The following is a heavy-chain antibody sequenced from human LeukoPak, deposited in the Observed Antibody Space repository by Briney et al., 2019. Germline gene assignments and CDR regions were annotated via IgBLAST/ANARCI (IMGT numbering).Heavy chain of an antibody. J-gene: IGHJ4*02. CDR2: ISGSGGST. V-gene: IGHV3-23*01. CDR1: GFTFSSYV. D-gene: IGHD3-10*01. CDR3: ARDGGSDHPFDY. Sequence: PGGSLRLSCAASGFTFSSYVMSWVRQPPGKGLEWVSAISGSGGSTYYADSVKGRFTISRDNSKNTFYLQMNSLRAEDTAVYYCARDGGSDHPFDYWGQGTLVTVSS.